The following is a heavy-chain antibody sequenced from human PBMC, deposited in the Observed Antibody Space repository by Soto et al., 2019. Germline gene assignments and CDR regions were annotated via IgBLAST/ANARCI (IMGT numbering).Heavy chain of an antibody. CDR2: IRSNTYGGTI. V-gene: IGHV3-49*04. CDR3: ARSYYPDSVGCYNK. D-gene: IGHD3-22*01. J-gene: IGHJ4*01. Sequence: GGSLRLSCATSGFSFGDYAMTWVRQAPGKGLEWVGFIRSNTYGGTIQYAASVKGRFAISRDDSESIAYLQMNSLKTEDTAVYYCARSYYPDSVGCYNKWGQGTLVTVSS. CDR1: GFSFGDYA.